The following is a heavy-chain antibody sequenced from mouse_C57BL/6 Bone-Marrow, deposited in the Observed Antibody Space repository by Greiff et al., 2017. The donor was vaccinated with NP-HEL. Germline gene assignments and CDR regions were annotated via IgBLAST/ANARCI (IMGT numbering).Heavy chain of an antibody. CDR2: IYPGSGST. Sequence: LPPPGAELVTPGASVKMSCKASGYTFTSYWITWVKQRPGQGLEWIGDIYPGSGSTNYNEKFKSKATLTVDTSSSTAYMQLSSLTSEDSAVYYCARFYYDYDWFAYWGQGTLVTVSA. V-gene: IGHV1-55*01. CDR3: ARFYYDYDWFAY. J-gene: IGHJ3*01. D-gene: IGHD2-4*01. CDR1: GYTFTSYW.